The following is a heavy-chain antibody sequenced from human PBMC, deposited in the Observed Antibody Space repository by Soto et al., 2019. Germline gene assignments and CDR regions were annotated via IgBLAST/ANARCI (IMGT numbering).Heavy chain of an antibody. CDR2: IYYSGST. CDR3: ARGAFFYGLKANNWFDP. J-gene: IGHJ5*02. Sequence: PSETLSLTCTVSGGSISSYYWSWIRQPPGNGLEWFGYIYYSGSTNYNPSLKSRVTISVDTSKNQFSLKLSSVTAADTAVYYCARGAFFYGLKANNWFDPWGQGTLVTVSS. CDR1: GGSISSYY. V-gene: IGHV4-59*01. D-gene: IGHD4-17*01.